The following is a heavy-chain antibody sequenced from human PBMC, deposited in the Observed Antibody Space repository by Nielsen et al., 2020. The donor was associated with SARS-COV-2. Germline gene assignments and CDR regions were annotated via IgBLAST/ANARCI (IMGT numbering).Heavy chain of an antibody. CDR1: GFTFSSYE. D-gene: IGHD3-3*01. J-gene: IGHJ4*02. Sequence: GESLKISCAASGFTFSSYEMNWVRQAPGKGLEWVSGISDSGGGTFYADSVKGRFTISRDNSRNTLFLQMNSLRAEDTAVYFCARDYFWSGKLDYWGQGTLVTVSS. V-gene: IGHV3-23*01. CDR3: ARDYFWSGKLDY. CDR2: ISDSGGGT.